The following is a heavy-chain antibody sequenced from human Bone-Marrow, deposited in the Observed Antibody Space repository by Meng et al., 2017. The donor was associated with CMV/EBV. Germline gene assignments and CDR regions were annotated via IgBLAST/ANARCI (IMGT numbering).Heavy chain of an antibody. CDR1: GFTFSSYA. J-gene: IGHJ4*02. CDR2: IKHDGSER. D-gene: IGHD6-19*01. Sequence: GESLKISCVASGFTFSSYAMSWVRQAPGKGLEWVANIKHDGSERYYVDSVKGRFTISRDNAKNLLYLQMNSLRAEDTAVYYCARDINRYSSSYYWGQGTLVTVSS. V-gene: IGHV3-7*01. CDR3: ARDINRYSSSYY.